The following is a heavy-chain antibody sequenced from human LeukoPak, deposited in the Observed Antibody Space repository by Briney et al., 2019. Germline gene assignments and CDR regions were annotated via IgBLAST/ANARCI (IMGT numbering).Heavy chain of an antibody. CDR1: GFTFSSYW. Sequence: GGSLRLSCAASGFTFSSYWMHWVRQAPGKGLLWVSRINTDGSSTTYADSVKGRFTISRDNAKNTLYLQMNNLRAEVTAVYYCARDSAAAGNFWFDPWGQGTLVTVSS. J-gene: IGHJ5*02. D-gene: IGHD6-13*01. V-gene: IGHV3-74*01. CDR3: ARDSAAAGNFWFDP. CDR2: INTDGSST.